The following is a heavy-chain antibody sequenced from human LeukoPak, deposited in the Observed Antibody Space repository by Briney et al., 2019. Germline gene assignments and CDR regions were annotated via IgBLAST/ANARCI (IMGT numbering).Heavy chain of an antibody. D-gene: IGHD4-17*01. V-gene: IGHV3-9*01. CDR2: ISWNSGSI. CDR1: GFTFDVYA. J-gene: IGHJ4*02. Sequence: GGSLRLSCAASGFTFDVYAMHWVRQAPGKGLEWVSGISWNSGSIGYADSVKGRFTISRDNAKNSLYLQMNSLRAEDTALYYCAKDTDDYGDYYFDYWGQGTLVTVSS. CDR3: AKDTDDYGDYYFDY.